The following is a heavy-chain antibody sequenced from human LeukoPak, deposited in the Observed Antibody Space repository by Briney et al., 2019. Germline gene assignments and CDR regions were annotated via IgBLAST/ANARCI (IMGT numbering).Heavy chain of an antibody. CDR3: ARHLSAAAQDYFDP. Sequence: PSETLSLTCAVSGGSISSSSSYWGWIRQPPGKGLEWIGSIYYSGSTYYNPSLKSRVTISVDTSKNQFSLKLSSVTAADTAVYYCARHLSAAAQDYFDPCGQGTLVTVSS. CDR1: GGSISSSSSY. J-gene: IGHJ4*02. V-gene: IGHV4-39*01. CDR2: IYYSGST. D-gene: IGHD6-25*01.